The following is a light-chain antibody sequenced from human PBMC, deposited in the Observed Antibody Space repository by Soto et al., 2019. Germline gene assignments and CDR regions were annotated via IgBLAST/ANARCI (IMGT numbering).Light chain of an antibody. V-gene: IGKV1-5*03. CDR2: KAS. CDR3: QQYNSYPYT. CDR1: QSISSW. Sequence: DIQMTQSPSTLSASVGVRVTITCRASQSISSWLAWYQQKPGKAPKLLIYKASSLESGVASRFSGSGSGTEFTLTISSLQPDDFATYSCQQYNSYPYTFGGGTKVEIK. J-gene: IGKJ4*01.